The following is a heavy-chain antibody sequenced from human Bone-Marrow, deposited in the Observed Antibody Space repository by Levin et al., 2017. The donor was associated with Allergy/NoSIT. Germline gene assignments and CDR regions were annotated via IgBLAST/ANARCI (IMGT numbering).Heavy chain of an antibody. V-gene: IGHV3-21*01. CDR3: ARAPDAQTTVTTLRIQLWFVLDY. CDR2: ISSSSSYI. J-gene: IGHJ4*02. CDR1: GFTFSSYS. D-gene: IGHD5-18*01. Sequence: KTGGSLRLSCAASGFTFSSYSMNWVRQAPGKGLEWVSSISSSSSYIYYADSVKGRFTISRDNAKNSLYLQMNSLRAEDTAVYYCARAPDAQTTVTTLRIQLWFVLDYWGQGTLVTVSS.